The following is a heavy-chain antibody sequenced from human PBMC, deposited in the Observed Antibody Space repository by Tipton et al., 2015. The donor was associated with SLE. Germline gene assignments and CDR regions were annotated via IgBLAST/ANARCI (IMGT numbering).Heavy chain of an antibody. J-gene: IGHJ3*02. CDR1: GFTFNTYV. D-gene: IGHD3-22*01. CDR3: AKDLTMIVGDAFDI. Sequence: SLRLSCAASGFTFNTYVMSWVRQAPGKGLEWVSAVSDTGGTKYYTDSVKGRFTISRDNSKNTVYVQMNSLRAEDTAMYYCAKDLTMIVGDAFDIWGQGTMVTVSS. V-gene: IGHV3-23*01. CDR2: VSDTGGTK.